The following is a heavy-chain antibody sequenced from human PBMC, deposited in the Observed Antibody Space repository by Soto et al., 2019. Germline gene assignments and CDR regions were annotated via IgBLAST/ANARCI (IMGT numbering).Heavy chain of an antibody. CDR2: IYSGGST. Sequence: EVQLVESGGGLVQPGGSLRLSCAASGFTVSSNYMSWVRQAPGKGLEWVSVIYSGGSTYYADSVKGRFTISRDNSKNTLYLQMNSLRGEDTAVYYCARGVYGSGSYLVYWGQGTLVTVSS. V-gene: IGHV3-66*01. CDR1: GFTVSSNY. CDR3: ARGVYGSGSYLVY. D-gene: IGHD3-10*01. J-gene: IGHJ4*02.